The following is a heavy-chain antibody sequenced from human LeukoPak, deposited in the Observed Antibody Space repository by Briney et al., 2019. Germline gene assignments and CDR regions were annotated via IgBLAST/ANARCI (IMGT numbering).Heavy chain of an antibody. Sequence: PSETLSLTCTVSGGSISSSSYYWGWIRQPPGKGLEWIGSIYYSGSTYYNPSLKSRVTISVDTSKNQFSLKLSSVTAADTAVYYCARVYYSNSYDYWYFDLWGRGTLVTVSS. V-gene: IGHV4-39*07. J-gene: IGHJ2*01. D-gene: IGHD6-13*01. CDR1: GGSISSSSYY. CDR2: IYYSGST. CDR3: ARVYYSNSYDYWYFDL.